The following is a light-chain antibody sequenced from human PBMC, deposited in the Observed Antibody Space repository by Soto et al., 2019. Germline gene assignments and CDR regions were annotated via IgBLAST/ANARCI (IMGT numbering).Light chain of an antibody. CDR1: QSIKTW. CDR3: QQYETFSGT. J-gene: IGKJ1*01. Sequence: GDRVTITCRASQSIKTWLAWYQRKPGRAPNLLIYDASALPRGVPSRFSGSGSGTKFTLTIASLQPDDFATYYCQQYETFSGTFGPGTKVDI. CDR2: DAS. V-gene: IGKV1-5*01.